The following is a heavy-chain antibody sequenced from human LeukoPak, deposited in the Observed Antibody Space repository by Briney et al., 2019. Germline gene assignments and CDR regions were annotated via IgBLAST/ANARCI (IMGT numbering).Heavy chain of an antibody. V-gene: IGHV4-4*07. J-gene: IGHJ4*02. Sequence: PPETLSLTCTVSGGSISNYYLSWVRQPAGKGLGWIGRIYTSGSTNYNPSLKSRVTVSVHTSTNPFSLKLRSVTAADTAVYYCERYVKNGYDTPGFDYWGQGTLVTVSS. D-gene: IGHD5-12*01. CDR3: ERYVKNGYDTPGFDY. CDR1: GGSISNYY. CDR2: IYTSGST.